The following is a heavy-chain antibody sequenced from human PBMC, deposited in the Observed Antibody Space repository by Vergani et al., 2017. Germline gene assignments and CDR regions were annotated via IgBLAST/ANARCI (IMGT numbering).Heavy chain of an antibody. CDR1: GFTFRSFA. CDR3: ARDLSYSTAWPFFDS. CDR2: ISYDETYT. J-gene: IGHJ4*02. D-gene: IGHD4-11*01. Sequence: QVQLVESGGGVVRPGGSLRLSCAASGFTFRSFAMDWVRQTPDKGLEWVALISYDETYTYYADSVRGRFTISRDSSKTLYLQMDSLRVEDTAMYFCARDLSYSTAWPFFDSRGQGTLVTVSS. V-gene: IGHV3-30*04.